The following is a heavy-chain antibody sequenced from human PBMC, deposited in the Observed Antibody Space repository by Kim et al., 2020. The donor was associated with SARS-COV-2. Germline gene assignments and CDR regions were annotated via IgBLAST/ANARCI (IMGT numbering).Heavy chain of an antibody. D-gene: IGHD2-21*01. CDR3: ARSILPDY. J-gene: IGHJ4*02. CDR1: GFTFTTYW. Sequence: GGSLRLSCAASGFTFTTYWMTWVRQAPGKGLEWVASINQGGSDKYYVDSVKGRFTISRDNARNSLYLQMNILRAEDTAVYFCARSILPDYWGQGTLVTVS. CDR2: INQGGSDK. V-gene: IGHV3-7*03.